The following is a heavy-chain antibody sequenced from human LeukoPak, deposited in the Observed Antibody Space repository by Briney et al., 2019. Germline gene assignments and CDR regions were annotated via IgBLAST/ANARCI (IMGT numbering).Heavy chain of an antibody. CDR2: ISPSGDIT. D-gene: IGHD3-10*01. Sequence: HPGGTLRLSCAASGFTFSTYGMGWVRQAPGKGPEWVSAISPSGDITYYADSVKGRFTISRDNSKNTLYLEVISLTAEDTAVYYCAKDDAWLRFGEWSQGTLVTVSS. CDR3: AKDDAWLRFGE. J-gene: IGHJ4*02. V-gene: IGHV3-23*01. CDR1: GFTFSTYG.